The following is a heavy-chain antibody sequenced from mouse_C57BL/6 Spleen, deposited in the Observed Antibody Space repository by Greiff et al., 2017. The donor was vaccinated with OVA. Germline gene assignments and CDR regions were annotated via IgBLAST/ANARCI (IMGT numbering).Heavy chain of an antibody. Sequence: VKLQESGPELVKPGASVKISCKASGYAFSSSWMNWVKQRPGKCLEWIGRIYPGDGDTNYNGKFKGKATLTADKSSSTAYMQLSSLTSEDSAVYSCASDSNYLDDWGQGTTLTVSS. CDR3: ASDSNYLDD. CDR2: IYPGDGDT. J-gene: IGHJ2*01. CDR1: GYAFSSSW. D-gene: IGHD2-5*01. V-gene: IGHV1-82*01.